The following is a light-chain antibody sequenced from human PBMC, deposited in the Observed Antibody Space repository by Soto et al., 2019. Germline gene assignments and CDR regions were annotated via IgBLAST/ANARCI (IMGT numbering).Light chain of an antibody. Sequence: AIQLTQSPSSLSASVGDRVTITCQASQDISSALAWYQQKPGKAPKLLIYDASFLQSGVPSRFSGRGSGTDFTLTISSLQPEDFATYYCQQFNSFPLFGQGTRLEI. CDR1: QDISSA. J-gene: IGKJ5*01. V-gene: IGKV1-13*02. CDR2: DAS. CDR3: QQFNSFPL.